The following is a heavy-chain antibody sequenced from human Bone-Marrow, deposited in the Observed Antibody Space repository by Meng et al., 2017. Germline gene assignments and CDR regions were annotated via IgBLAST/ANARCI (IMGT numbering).Heavy chain of an antibody. CDR1: GFSFSSYD. Sequence: EGQLVESGGGLVQPGASLRLSCAASGFSFSSYDMHWVRQATGKGLEWVSAIGTAGDTYYPGSVKGRFTISRENAKNSLYLQMNSLRAEDTAVYYCARVVWGYWGQGTLVTVSS. CDR3: ARVVWGY. V-gene: IGHV3-13*01. D-gene: IGHD1-26*01. CDR2: IGTAGDT. J-gene: IGHJ4*02.